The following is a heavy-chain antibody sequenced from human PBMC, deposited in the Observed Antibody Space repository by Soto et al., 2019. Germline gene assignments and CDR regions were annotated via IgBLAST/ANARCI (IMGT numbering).Heavy chain of an antibody. V-gene: IGHV4-30-4*01. Sequence: QVQLQESGPGLVKPSQTLSLTCTVSGGSTSSDNYWSWIRQPPGKGVEWIGHIYYSSNTDYNPSLKSRLAISRDASTSQLSLRLISVTAAYTAVDFCAREYGESSDSRYYFDSWGQGSLVTVSS. CDR2: IYYSSNT. CDR1: GGSTSSDNY. D-gene: IGHD3-16*02. J-gene: IGHJ4*02. CDR3: AREYGESSDSRYYFDS.